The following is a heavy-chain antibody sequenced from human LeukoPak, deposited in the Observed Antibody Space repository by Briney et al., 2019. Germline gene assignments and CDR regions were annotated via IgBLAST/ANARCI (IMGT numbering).Heavy chain of an antibody. CDR2: ISSSSSYI. CDR3: ASWGEGALDN. CDR1: GFTFSSYS. D-gene: IGHD1-26*01. V-gene: IGHV3-21*01. Sequence: GGSLRLSCAASGFTFSSYSMTWVRQAPGKGLEWFSSISSSSSYIYYANSVKGRFTISRDNAKKSLYLQMNSLRVEDTGVYYCASWGEGALDNWGQGTLVTVSS. J-gene: IGHJ4*02.